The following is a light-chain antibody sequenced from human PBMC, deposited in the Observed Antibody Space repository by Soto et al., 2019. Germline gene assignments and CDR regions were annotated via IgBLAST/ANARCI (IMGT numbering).Light chain of an antibody. CDR1: QAIGNA. J-gene: IGKJ1*01. V-gene: IGKV1-6*01. Sequence: AFHMTQSPAPLSFSVGDRVTISCRASQAIGNALGWYQQKPGKPPKVLIYGASNFQSGVPPRFSGSGSATDFTLAISSLQPEESATYYCLQDINYPCTFGQGTKVHIK. CDR2: GAS. CDR3: LQDINYPCT.